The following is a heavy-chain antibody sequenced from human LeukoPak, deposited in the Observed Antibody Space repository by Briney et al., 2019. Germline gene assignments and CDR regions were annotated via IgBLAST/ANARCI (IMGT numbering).Heavy chain of an antibody. CDR3: AKDDFIAAAGTGDY. CDR2: IRYDGSNK. J-gene: IGHJ4*02. CDR1: GFTFSSYA. D-gene: IGHD6-13*01. V-gene: IGHV3-30*02. Sequence: GGSLRLSCAASGFTFSSYAMHWVRQAPGKGLEWVAFIRYDGSNKYYADSVKGRFTISRDNSKNTLYLQMNSLRAEDTAVYYCAKDDFIAAAGTGDYWGQGTLVTVSS.